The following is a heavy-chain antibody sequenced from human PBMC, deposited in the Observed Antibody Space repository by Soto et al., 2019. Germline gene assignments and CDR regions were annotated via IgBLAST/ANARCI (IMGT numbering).Heavy chain of an antibody. D-gene: IGHD3-3*01. CDR3: AKENDVWGGYRRGDSFDI. J-gene: IGHJ3*02. CDR1: GFTFSSYA. CDR2: ISGSGGST. Sequence: GGSLRLSCAASGFTFSSYAMSWVRQAPGKGLEWVSAISGSGGSTYYADSVKGRFTSSRDNSKNTLNLQMNSMRAEDTAEYYCAKENDVWGGYRRGDSFDIWGQGTMVTVSS. V-gene: IGHV3-23*01.